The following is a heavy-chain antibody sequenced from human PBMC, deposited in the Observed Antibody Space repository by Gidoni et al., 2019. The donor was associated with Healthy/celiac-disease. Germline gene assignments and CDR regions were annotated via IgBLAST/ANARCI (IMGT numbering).Heavy chain of an antibody. CDR3: AKDREGATGVGAFDI. CDR1: GFTFDEYA. CDR2: ISWNSGSI. V-gene: IGHV3-9*01. D-gene: IGHD1-26*01. Sequence: EVQLVESGGGLVQPGRSLRLSCAASGFTFDEYAMHWVRQAPGKGLEWVSGISWNSGSIGYADSVKGRFTISRDNAKNSLYLQMNSLRAEDTALYYCAKDREGATGVGAFDIWGQGTMVTVSS. J-gene: IGHJ3*02.